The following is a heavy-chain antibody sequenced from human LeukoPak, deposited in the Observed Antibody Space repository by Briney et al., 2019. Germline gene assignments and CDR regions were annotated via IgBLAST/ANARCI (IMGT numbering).Heavy chain of an antibody. V-gene: IGHV3-48*03. CDR1: GFTFSGYE. CDR3: ARESDAGPISGSYFPGGFDP. Sequence: GGSLRLSCAASGFTFSGYEMNWVRQAPGKGLEWASYISSGGSRIYYADSVKGRFTVSRDNTNNSLYLQMNSLRAEDTAVYYCARESDAGPISGSYFPGGFDPWGQGTLVTVSS. J-gene: IGHJ5*02. D-gene: IGHD3-10*01. CDR2: ISSGGSRI.